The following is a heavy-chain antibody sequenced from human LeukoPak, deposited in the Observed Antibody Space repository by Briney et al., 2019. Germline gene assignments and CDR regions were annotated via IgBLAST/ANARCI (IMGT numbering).Heavy chain of an antibody. CDR3: TRDRRDGYNYVDY. J-gene: IGHJ4*02. Sequence: SETLSLTCTVSGGSISPYYWSWIRQPPGKGLEWIGYISYSGSTDYSPSLKSRVSISLDTSKNQFSLKLNSVTAADTAVYYCTRDRRDGYNYVDYWGQGTLVTVSS. D-gene: IGHD5-24*01. CDR2: ISYSGST. V-gene: IGHV4-59*12. CDR1: GGSISPYY.